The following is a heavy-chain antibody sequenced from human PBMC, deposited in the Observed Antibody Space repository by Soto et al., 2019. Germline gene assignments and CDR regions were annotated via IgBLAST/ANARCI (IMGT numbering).Heavy chain of an antibody. CDR3: AKNPYYYDSGSYYHPFDS. CDR1: GFTFDEYA. D-gene: IGHD3-22*01. V-gene: IGHV3-9*01. J-gene: IGHJ4*02. Sequence: PGGSLRLSCAASGFTFDEYAMHWVRQVPGKGLEWVSGISWNSGSIGYADSAKGRFTISRDNAKNSLYLQMNGLRPEDTALYYCAKNPYYYDSGSYYHPFDSWGQGILVTVSS. CDR2: ISWNSGSI.